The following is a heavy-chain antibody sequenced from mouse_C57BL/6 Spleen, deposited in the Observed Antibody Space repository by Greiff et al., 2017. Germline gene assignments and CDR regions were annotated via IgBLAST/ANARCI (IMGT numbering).Heavy chain of an antibody. Sequence: QVQLQQPGAELVKPGASVKLSCKASGYTFTSYWMQWVKQRPGQGLVWIREIDPSDSYTNYNPKFKGKATLTVDTSFSTAYMQRSSLTSEYSAVYDCARGFITTVVEGAMDDGVQGISATVPS. CDR2: IDPSDSYT. CDR1: GYTFTSYW. CDR3: ARGFITTVVEGAMDD. D-gene: IGHD1-1*01. V-gene: IGHV1-50*01. J-gene: IGHJ4*01.